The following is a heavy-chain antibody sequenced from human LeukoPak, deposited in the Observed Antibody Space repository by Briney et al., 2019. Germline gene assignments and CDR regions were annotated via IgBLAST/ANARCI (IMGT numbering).Heavy chain of an antibody. V-gene: IGHV3-33*08. Sequence: GGSLRLSCAASGFTFSTYSMGWVRQAPGKGLEWVAVIWYDGSNKYYADSVKGRFTISRDNSKNTLYLQMNSLRAEDTAVYYCAKCGTGSNFDYWGQGMLVTVSS. D-gene: IGHD3-10*01. CDR3: AKCGTGSNFDY. CDR1: GFTFSTYS. J-gene: IGHJ4*02. CDR2: IWYDGSNK.